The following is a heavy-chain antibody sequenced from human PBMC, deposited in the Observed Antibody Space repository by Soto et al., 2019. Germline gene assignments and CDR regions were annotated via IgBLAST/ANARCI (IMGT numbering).Heavy chain of an antibody. V-gene: IGHV3-30-3*01. D-gene: IGHD3-3*01. CDR3: ERDAYGSFWWGYRFGQ. CDR2: ISYDGSKK. Sequence: QVQLVESGGGVVQPGRSLRLSCAASGFTFSSSAMHWVRQAPGKGLVWVAVISYDGSKKNYADSVKDRFTLSRDNYKHTLFLEMNSVRVEDRRVYYWERDAYGSFWWGYRFGQWGQGTL. CDR1: GFTFSSSA. J-gene: IGHJ4*02.